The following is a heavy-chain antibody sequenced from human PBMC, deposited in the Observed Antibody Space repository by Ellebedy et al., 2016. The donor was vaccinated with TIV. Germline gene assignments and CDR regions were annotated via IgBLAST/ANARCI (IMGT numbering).Heavy chain of an antibody. CDR2: IYYSGST. V-gene: IGHV4-59*01. CDR1: GGSISSYY. J-gene: IGHJ6*02. D-gene: IGHD7-27*01. Sequence: MPGGSLRLSCTVSGGSISSYYWSWIRQPPGKGLEWIGYIYYSGSTNYNPSLKSRVTISVDTSKNQFSLKLSSVTAADTAVYYCASELGGYYYGLDVWGQGTTVTVSS. CDR3: ASELGGYYYGLDV.